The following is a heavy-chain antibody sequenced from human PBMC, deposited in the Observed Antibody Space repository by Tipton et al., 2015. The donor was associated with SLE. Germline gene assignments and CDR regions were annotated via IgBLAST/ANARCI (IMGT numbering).Heavy chain of an antibody. Sequence: RSLRLSCAASGFTFSSYAMHWVRQAPGKGLEWVAVISYDGRNKYYADSVKGRFTISRDNSKNTLYLQMNSLRAEDTAVYYCARVLTPYFGMDVWGQGTTVTVSS. D-gene: IGHD3-9*01. CDR1: GFTFSSYA. V-gene: IGHV3-30*04. J-gene: IGHJ6*02. CDR2: ISYDGRNK. CDR3: ARVLTPYFGMDV.